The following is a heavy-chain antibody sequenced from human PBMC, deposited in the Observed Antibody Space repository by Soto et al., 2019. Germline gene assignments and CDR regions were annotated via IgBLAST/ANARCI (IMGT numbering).Heavy chain of an antibody. CDR3: AKVFGSGSYHAHYYMDV. CDR2: ISWNSGSI. Sequence: GGSLRLSCAASGFTFDDYAMHWVRQAPGKGLEWVSGISWNSGSIGYADSVKGRFTISRDNAKNSLYLQMNSLRAEDTALYYCAKVFGSGSYHAHYYMDVWGKGTTVTVSS. V-gene: IGHV3-9*01. D-gene: IGHD3-10*01. J-gene: IGHJ6*03. CDR1: GFTFDDYA.